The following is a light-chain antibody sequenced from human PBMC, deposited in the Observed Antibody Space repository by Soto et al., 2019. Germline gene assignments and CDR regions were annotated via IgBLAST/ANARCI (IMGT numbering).Light chain of an antibody. CDR1: QSISSW. CDR2: RAS. Sequence: EIQMTQSPSTLSASVGDRVTITCRASQSISSWLAWYQQKPGKAPKLLIYRASTLESGVPSRFSGSGSGTEFTLTISSLQPDDFATYFCQYYNTYWYTFGQGTKLEIK. CDR3: QYYNTYWYT. V-gene: IGKV1-5*03. J-gene: IGKJ2*01.